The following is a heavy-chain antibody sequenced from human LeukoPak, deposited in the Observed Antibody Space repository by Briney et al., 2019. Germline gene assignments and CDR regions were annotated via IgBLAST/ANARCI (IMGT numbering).Heavy chain of an antibody. D-gene: IGHD3-16*01. CDR1: GYTFSNYA. CDR2: IRAPNGNT. V-gene: IGHV1-18*01. J-gene: IGHJ6*02. CDR3: ARGAAGEEASNFGMDV. Sequence: GASVKVSCKASGYTFSNYAISWVRQAPGQGLESMGWIRAPNGNTNYAQKVQGRVTVTTDTSTSTAYMELWSLRSDDTAVYYCARGAAGEEASNFGMDVWGQGTTVIVSS.